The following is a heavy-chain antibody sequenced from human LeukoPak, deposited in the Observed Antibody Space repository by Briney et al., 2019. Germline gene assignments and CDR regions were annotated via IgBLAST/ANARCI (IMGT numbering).Heavy chain of an antibody. V-gene: IGHV3-48*04. Sequence: GGSLRLSCAASGFTVSSKYMSWVRQAPGKGLEWVSYISSSSSTIYYADSVKGRFTISRDNAKNSLYLQMNSLRAEDTAVYYCARAALEAAGDAFGIWGQGTMVTVSS. J-gene: IGHJ3*02. D-gene: IGHD6-13*01. CDR2: ISSSSSTI. CDR1: GFTVSSKY. CDR3: ARAALEAAGDAFGI.